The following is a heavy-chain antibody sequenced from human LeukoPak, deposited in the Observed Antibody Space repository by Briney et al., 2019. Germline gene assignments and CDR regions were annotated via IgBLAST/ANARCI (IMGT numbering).Heavy chain of an antibody. CDR2: VDPEDGET. V-gene: IGHV1-69-2*01. CDR3: ATAQAAPPLQVIDY. D-gene: IGHD6-25*01. CDR1: GYTFTDYY. J-gene: IGHJ4*02. Sequence: ASVKVSCKVSGYTFTDYYMHWVQQAPGKGLEWMGLVDPEDGETIYAEKFQGRVTITADTSTDTAYMELSSLRSEDTAVYYCATAQAAPPLQVIDYWGQGTLVTVSS.